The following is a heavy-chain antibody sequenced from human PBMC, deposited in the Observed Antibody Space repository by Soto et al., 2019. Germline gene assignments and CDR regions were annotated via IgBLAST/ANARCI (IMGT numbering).Heavy chain of an antibody. CDR3: AKRPANHRDSNSCYLDY. CDR2: MSSGGTI. CDR1: VVTLNNFS. Sequence: GGSLRLAFAASVVTLNNFSMSWLRQATGKGLEWVSSMSSGGTINYADSVKGRFTISRDNSKNTLYLQMNSLRVEDTAVYYCAKRPANHRDSNSCYLDYRGQGTLVTVSS. D-gene: IGHD3-22*01. V-gene: IGHV3-23*01. J-gene: IGHJ4*02.